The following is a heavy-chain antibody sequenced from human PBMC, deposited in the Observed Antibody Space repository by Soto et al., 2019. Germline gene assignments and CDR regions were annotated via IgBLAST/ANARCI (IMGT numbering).Heavy chain of an antibody. Sequence: SVKVSCKASGGTFSSYAISWVRQAPGQGLEWMGGIIPIFGTANYAQKFQGRVTITADESTSTAYMELSSLRSEDTAVYYCARDQRSGSYYSWFDPWGQGTLVTVSS. CDR1: GGTFSSYA. V-gene: IGHV1-69*13. CDR3: ARDQRSGSYYSWFDP. J-gene: IGHJ5*02. CDR2: IIPIFGTA. D-gene: IGHD1-26*01.